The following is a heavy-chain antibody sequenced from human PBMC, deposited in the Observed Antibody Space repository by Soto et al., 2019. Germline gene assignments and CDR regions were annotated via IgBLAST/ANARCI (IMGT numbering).Heavy chain of an antibody. J-gene: IGHJ6*02. D-gene: IGHD2-15*01. V-gene: IGHV1-69*13. Sequence: ASVKVSGKSSGGTFSSYAISWVRQAPGQGLEWMGGIIPIFGTANYAQKFQGRVTITADESTSTAYMELSSLRSEDTAVYYCARAFSGGSCYSVVCYYYGMDVWGQGTTVTVSS. CDR2: IIPIFGTA. CDR3: ARAFSGGSCYSVVCYYYGMDV. CDR1: GGTFSSYA.